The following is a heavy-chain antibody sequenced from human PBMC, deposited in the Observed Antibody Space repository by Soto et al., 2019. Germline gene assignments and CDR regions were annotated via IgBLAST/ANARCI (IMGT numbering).Heavy chain of an antibody. V-gene: IGHV3-30*18. Sequence: PGGSLRLSCAASGFTFSSYGMHRVRQAPGKGLEWVAVISYDGSNKYYADSVKGRFTISRDNSKNTLYLQMNSLRAEDTAVYYCAKGSSGCDYWGQGTLVTVSS. CDR2: ISYDGSNK. CDR3: AKGSSGCDY. D-gene: IGHD6-19*01. J-gene: IGHJ4*02. CDR1: GFTFSSYG.